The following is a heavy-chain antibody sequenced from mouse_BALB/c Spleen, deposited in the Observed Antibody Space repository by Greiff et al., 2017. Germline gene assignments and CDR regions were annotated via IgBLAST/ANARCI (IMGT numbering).Heavy chain of an antibody. D-gene: IGHD1-1*01. CDR2: ISSGGST. V-gene: IGHV5-6-5*01. Sequence: DVQLVESGGGLVKPGGSLKLSCAASGFTFSSYAMSWVRQTPEKRLEWVASISSGGSTYYPDSVKGRFTISRDNARNILYLQMSSLRSEDTAMYYCARALLLRYQWAMDYWGQGTSVTVSS. CDR3: ARALLLRYQWAMDY. CDR1: GFTFSSYA. J-gene: IGHJ4*01.